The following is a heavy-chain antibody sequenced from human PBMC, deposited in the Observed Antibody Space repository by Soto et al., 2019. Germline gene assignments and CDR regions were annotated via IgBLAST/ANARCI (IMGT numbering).Heavy chain of an antibody. CDR1: GGSVSSGSYY. V-gene: IGHV4-61*01. CDR3: ARLVWSYGTWFDP. D-gene: IGHD5-18*01. J-gene: IGHJ5*02. Sequence: SETLSLTCTVSGGSVSSGSYYWSWVRQPPGKGLEWIGYIYYSGSTNYNPSLKSRVTISVDTSKNQFSLKLSSVTAADTAVYYCARLVWSYGTWFDPWGQGTLVTVSS. CDR2: IYYSGST.